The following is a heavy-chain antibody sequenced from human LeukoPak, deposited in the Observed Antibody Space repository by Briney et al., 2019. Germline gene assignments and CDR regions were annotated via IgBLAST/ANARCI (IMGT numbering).Heavy chain of an antibody. Sequence: ASVKVSCKTSGYNFTNYGISWVRQAPGQGLEWMGWVSGYNGYTNYAQQLQFRVTMTTDSSTSTAYMELRSLRSDDTAVYYCARDKAVTTELTQYFQHWGQGTLVTVSS. CDR2: VSGYNGYT. D-gene: IGHD4-11*01. J-gene: IGHJ1*01. CDR1: GYNFTNYG. V-gene: IGHV1-18*01. CDR3: ARDKAVTTELTQYFQH.